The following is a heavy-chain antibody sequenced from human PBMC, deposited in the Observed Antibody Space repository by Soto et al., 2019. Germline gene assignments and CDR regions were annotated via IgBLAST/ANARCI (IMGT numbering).Heavy chain of an antibody. D-gene: IGHD5-18*01. CDR1: GYTFSAYG. J-gene: IGHJ6*02. Sequence: QIQLVQSGPEVTKPGASVKVSCQGTGYTFSAYGVSWVRQAPGQGLEWMGWISGYIGQTNYAQKFRGRVTFTTDTSTSTAYMEVRSLRSDDTAVYYCARDGRKQLWVGGLNAMDVWGQGTTVTVSS. CDR3: ARDGRKQLWVGGLNAMDV. CDR2: ISGYIGQT. V-gene: IGHV1-18*01.